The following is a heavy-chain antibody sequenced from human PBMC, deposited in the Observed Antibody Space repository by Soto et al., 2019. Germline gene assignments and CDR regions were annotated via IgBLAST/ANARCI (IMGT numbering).Heavy chain of an antibody. CDR3: AKDGYQLLSGHDY. CDR2: ISYDGSNK. D-gene: IGHD2-2*01. CDR1: GFTFSSYG. J-gene: IGHJ4*02. V-gene: IGHV3-30*18. Sequence: QVQLVESGGGVVQPGRSLRLSCAASGFTFSSYGMHWVRQAPGKGLEWVAVISYDGSNKYYADSVKGRFTISRDNSKNTLYLQMNSLRAEDTAVYYCAKDGYQLLSGHDYWGQGTLVTVSS.